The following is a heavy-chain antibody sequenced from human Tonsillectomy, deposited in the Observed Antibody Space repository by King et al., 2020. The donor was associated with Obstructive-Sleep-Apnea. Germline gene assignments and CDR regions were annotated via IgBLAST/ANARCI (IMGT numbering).Heavy chain of an antibody. V-gene: IGHV3-13*04. CDR3: TRGGAVATSGEFDY. CDR1: GFTFSDYD. D-gene: IGHD1-1*01. CDR2: FGTAGET. J-gene: IGHJ4*02. Sequence: VQLVESGGGVVQPGGSLRLSCEASGFTFSDYDMHWVRQVIGKGLEWVSVFGTAGETYYADSVKGRFIISRDNAKNSLDLQMNSLRAGDTAVYYCTRGGAVATSGEFDYWGQGILVTVSS.